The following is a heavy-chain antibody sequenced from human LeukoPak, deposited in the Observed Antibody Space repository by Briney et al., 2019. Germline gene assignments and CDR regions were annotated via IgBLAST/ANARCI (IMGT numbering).Heavy chain of an antibody. CDR1: GGSISSGGYY. V-gene: IGHV4-31*03. CDR3: ARSLISKRPLRFGEFLLAGFDY. J-gene: IGHJ4*02. CDR2: IYYSGST. D-gene: IGHD3-10*01. Sequence: PSETLSLTCTVSGGSISSGGYYWSWIRQHPGKGLEWIGYIYYSGSTYYNPSLKSRVTISVDTSKNQFSLKLSSVTAADTAVYYCARSLISKRPLRFGEFLLAGFDYWGQGTLVTVSS.